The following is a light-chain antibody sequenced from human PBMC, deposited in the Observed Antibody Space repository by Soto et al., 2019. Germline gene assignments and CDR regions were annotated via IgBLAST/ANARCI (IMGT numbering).Light chain of an antibody. CDR3: QQYGSSGT. CDR2: GAS. CDR1: QSVSNNY. Sequence: IVLSQYPGTLSLSPGERATLSCRASQSVSNNYLAWYQQKPGQAPRLLIYGASNRATGIPDRFSGSGSGTDFTLTIIRLEPEDFAVYYCQQYGSSGTFGQGTKVDTK. J-gene: IGKJ1*01. V-gene: IGKV3-20*01.